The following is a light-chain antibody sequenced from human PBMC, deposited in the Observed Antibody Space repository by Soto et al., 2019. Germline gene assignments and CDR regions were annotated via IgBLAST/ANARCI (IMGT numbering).Light chain of an antibody. CDR2: DDN. CDR3: QVWDSFTSHVV. Sequence: SYVLTQAPSVSVAPGQTASITCGGTNLGTKSVHWYQQRPGQAPLLVVYDDNDRPSGIPDRISASKSEDTATLTISRVEAGDEADYYCQVWDSFTSHVVFGGGTKLTVL. CDR1: NLGTKS. V-gene: IGLV3-21*02. J-gene: IGLJ2*01.